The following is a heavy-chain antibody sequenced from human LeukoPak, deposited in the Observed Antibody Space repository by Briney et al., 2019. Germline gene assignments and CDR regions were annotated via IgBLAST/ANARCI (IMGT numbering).Heavy chain of an antibody. CDR2: INPSGGST. Sequence: ASVKVSCKASGYTFTSYYMHWVRQAPGQGLEWMGIINPSGGSTSYAQKFQGRVTMARDMSTSTVYMELSSLRSEDTAVYYCARGRQQWLASNNNWFDPWGQGTLVTVSS. J-gene: IGHJ5*02. CDR3: ARGRQQWLASNNNWFDP. D-gene: IGHD6-19*01. V-gene: IGHV1-46*01. CDR1: GYTFTSYY.